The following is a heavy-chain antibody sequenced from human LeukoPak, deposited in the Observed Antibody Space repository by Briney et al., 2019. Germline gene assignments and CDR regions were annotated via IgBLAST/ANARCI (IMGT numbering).Heavy chain of an antibody. Sequence: SETLSLTCTVSGGSISAYYWNWIRQSPGKGLEWIGYIYSGSTTYSPSLKSRVTISVDTSKNQLSLNLNSVTAADTAVYYCARGVDGHFDYWGQGTLVTVSS. CDR1: GGSISAYY. V-gene: IGHV4-59*12. D-gene: IGHD3/OR15-3a*01. CDR3: ARGVDGHFDY. CDR2: IYSGST. J-gene: IGHJ4*02.